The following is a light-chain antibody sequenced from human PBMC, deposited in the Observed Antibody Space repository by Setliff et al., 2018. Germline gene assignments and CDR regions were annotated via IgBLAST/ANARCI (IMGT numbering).Light chain of an antibody. Sequence: QSALAQPASVSGSPGQSITISCTGSSSDVGNYKDVSWYQQHPGRAPKLIIYEVTKRPSGVSNRFSGSKSGNTASLTIFGLQAEDEADYYCCSYAGGGTFYVFGTGTKVTVL. V-gene: IGLV2-23*02. J-gene: IGLJ1*01. CDR2: EVT. CDR3: CSYAGGGTFYV. CDR1: SSDVGNYKD.